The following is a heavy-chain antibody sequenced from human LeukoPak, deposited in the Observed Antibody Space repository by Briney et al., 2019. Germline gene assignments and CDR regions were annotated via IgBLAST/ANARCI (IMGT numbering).Heavy chain of an antibody. Sequence: EASVKVSCKASGYTFTSYGISWVRQAPGQGLEWMGRISAYNGNTNYAQKLQGRVTMTTDTSTSTAYMELRSLRSDDTAVYYCARGAYYYDSSGYNDYWGQGTLVTVSS. CDR3: ARGAYYYDSSGYNDY. J-gene: IGHJ4*02. D-gene: IGHD3-22*01. CDR2: ISAYNGNT. CDR1: GYTFTSYG. V-gene: IGHV1-18*01.